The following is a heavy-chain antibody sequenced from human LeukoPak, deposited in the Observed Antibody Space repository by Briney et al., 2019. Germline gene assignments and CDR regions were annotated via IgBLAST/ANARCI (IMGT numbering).Heavy chain of an antibody. V-gene: IGHV1-69*04. Sequence: SVKVSCKASGGTFSSYAISWVRQAPAQGLEWMGRIIPILGIANYAQKFQGRVTITADKSTSTAYMELSSLRSEDTAVYYCARDWVMITFGGVNPWFDPWGQGTLVTVSS. CDR2: IIPILGIA. CDR3: ARDWVMITFGGVNPWFDP. CDR1: GGTFSSYA. J-gene: IGHJ5*02. D-gene: IGHD3-16*01.